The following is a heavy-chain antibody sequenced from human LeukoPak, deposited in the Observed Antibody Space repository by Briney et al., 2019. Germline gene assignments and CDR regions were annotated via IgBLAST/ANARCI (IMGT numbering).Heavy chain of an antibody. V-gene: IGHV3-21*01. CDR3: ARDSADDSSGYYPFDY. D-gene: IGHD3-22*01. CDR2: INGGSSYI. Sequence: GGSLRLSCAAFGFSFSNYILTWVRQAPGKGLEWVSSINGGSSYIYYADAVKGRFTGSRDNAKNSLHLQMNSLRAEDTAVYYCARDSADDSSGYYPFDYWGQGTLVTVSS. J-gene: IGHJ4*02. CDR1: GFSFSNYI.